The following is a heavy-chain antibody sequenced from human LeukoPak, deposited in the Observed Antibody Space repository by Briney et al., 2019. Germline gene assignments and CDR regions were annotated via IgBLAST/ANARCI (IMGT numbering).Heavy chain of an antibody. CDR1: GFTFTSSA. Sequence: ASVKVSCKASGFTFTSSAVQWVRQARGQRLEWIGWIVVGSGNTNYAQKFQERVTITRDMSTSTAYMELSSLRSEDTAVYYCAAEGKYYRGFDYWGQGTLVTVSS. CDR2: IVVGSGNT. D-gene: IGHD4-11*01. CDR3: AAEGKYYRGFDY. J-gene: IGHJ4*02. V-gene: IGHV1-58*01.